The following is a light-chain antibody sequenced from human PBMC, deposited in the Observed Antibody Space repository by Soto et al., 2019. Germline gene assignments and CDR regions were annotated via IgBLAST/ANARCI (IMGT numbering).Light chain of an antibody. CDR3: QVWEATGDQVV. Sequence: LTQPPSVSVAPGETARISCGGNNVGSRSVHWYQQKPGQAPCLVIYYDSDRPSGIPERFSGSNSGNTATLIISRVEAGDEADYYCQVWEATGDQVVFGGGTKLTVL. CDR1: NVGSRS. CDR2: YDS. V-gene: IGLV3-21*01. J-gene: IGLJ2*01.